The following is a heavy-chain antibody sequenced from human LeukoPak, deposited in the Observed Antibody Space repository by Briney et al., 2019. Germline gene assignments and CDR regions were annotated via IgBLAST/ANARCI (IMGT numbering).Heavy chain of an antibody. D-gene: IGHD4-17*01. V-gene: IGHV4-59*08. J-gene: IGHJ4*02. CDR3: ARHAGNHYGDFFDY. Sequence: SETLSLTCTVSDGSITNYYWSWIRQPPGKGLEWIAYPHYSKTTTYHPSLRSRATVSVDASKNQFSLKLSSVTAADTAVYYCARHAGNHYGDFFDYWGQGTLVTVSS. CDR1: DGSITNYY. CDR2: PHYSKTT.